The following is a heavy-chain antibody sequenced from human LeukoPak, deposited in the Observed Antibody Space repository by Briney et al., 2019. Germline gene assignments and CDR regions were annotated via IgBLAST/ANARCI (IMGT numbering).Heavy chain of an antibody. CDR2: IIPIFGTA. D-gene: IGHD3-9*01. CDR3: ASLENILTGYIPYYFDY. Sequence: GSSVKVSCKASGGTFSSYAISWVRQAPGRGLEWMGGIIPIFGTANYAQKFQGRVTITADESTSTAYMELSSLRSEDTAVYYCASLENILTGYIPYYFDYWGQGTLVTVSS. J-gene: IGHJ4*02. V-gene: IGHV1-69*01. CDR1: GGTFSSYA.